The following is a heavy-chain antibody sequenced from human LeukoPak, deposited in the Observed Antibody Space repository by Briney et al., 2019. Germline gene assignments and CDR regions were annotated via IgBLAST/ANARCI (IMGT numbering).Heavy chain of an antibody. J-gene: IGHJ6*03. CDR3: ARGGQPGGFYMDV. D-gene: IGHD4-23*01. CDR1: GFTFSSYA. Sequence: GGSLRLSCAASGFTFSSYAMHWVRQAPGKGLEWVAVISYDGSNKYYADSVKGRFTISRDNSKNTLYLQMNSLRAEDTAVYYCARGGQPGGFYMDVWGKGTTVTVSS. V-gene: IGHV3-30*04. CDR2: ISYDGSNK.